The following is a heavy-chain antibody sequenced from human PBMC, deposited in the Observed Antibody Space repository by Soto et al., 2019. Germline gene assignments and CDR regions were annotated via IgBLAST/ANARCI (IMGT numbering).Heavy chain of an antibody. V-gene: IGHV3-53*04. Sequence: EVQLVESGGGLVQPGGSLRLSCAASGFTVSNNYMSWVRQAPGKGLEWVSIIYSDTSTFYADSVQGRFTISRHNSKNTRYLQMNSLSTEDTAVYYCARDLTSVGRGWFDPWGQGTLVTVSS. D-gene: IGHD6-13*01. CDR1: GFTVSNNY. CDR3: ARDLTSVGRGWFDP. CDR2: IYSDTST. J-gene: IGHJ5*02.